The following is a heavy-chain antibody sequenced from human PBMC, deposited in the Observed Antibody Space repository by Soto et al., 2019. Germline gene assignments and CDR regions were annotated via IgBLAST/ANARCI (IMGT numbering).Heavy chain of an antibody. D-gene: IGHD3-22*01. CDR2: IYYSGST. V-gene: IGHV4-59*01. CDR3: ARDHGLYYYDSSGYGDAFDI. Sequence: SETLSLTCTVSGGSISSYYWSWIRQPPGKGLEWIGYIYYSGSTNYNPSLKSRVTISVDTSKNQFSLKLSSVTAADTAAYYCARDHGLYYYDSSGYGDAFDIWGQGTMVTVSS. CDR1: GGSISSYY. J-gene: IGHJ3*02.